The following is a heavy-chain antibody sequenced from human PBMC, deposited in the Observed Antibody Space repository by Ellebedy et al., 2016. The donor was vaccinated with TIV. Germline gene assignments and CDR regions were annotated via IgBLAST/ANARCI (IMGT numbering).Heavy chain of an antibody. CDR3: ARELAAAGFFDY. CDR1: GFTFSSYS. CDR2: ISSSNHYI. J-gene: IGHJ4*02. Sequence: GESLKISCAASGFTFSSYSMNWVRQAPGKGLEWVSSISSSNHYIYYADSVKGRFTISRDNAKNSLYLQMNSLRAEDTAVFYCARELAAAGFFDYWGQGTLLTVSS. D-gene: IGHD6-13*01. V-gene: IGHV3-21*01.